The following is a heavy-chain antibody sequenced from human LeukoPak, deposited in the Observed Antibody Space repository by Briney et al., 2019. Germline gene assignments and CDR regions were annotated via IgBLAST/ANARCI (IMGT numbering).Heavy chain of an antibody. V-gene: IGHV3-72*01. CDR3: TRGHYYGSGTYFDEDTFDI. CDR2: AKNKVDSYTI. CDR1: GFTCSDHY. J-gene: IGHJ3*02. D-gene: IGHD3-10*01. Sequence: GGSLRLSCAASGFTCSDHYKDWIRQVPGKGLEWVGRAKNKVDSYTIQYAASVRGRFSISRDDSKNSLYLQMNSLKTEDTAVYYCTRGHYYGSGTYFDEDTFDIWGRGTMVTVSS.